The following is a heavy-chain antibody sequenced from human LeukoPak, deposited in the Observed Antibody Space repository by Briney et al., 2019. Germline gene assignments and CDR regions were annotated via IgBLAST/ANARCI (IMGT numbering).Heavy chain of an antibody. V-gene: IGHV1-18*01. D-gene: IGHD1-1*01. CDR2: ISAYNGVT. CDR1: GYTFTSYG. J-gene: IGHJ6*03. CDR3: ARQQLGWATIRNVGFYQHYYMDV. Sequence: ASVKVSCKASGYTFTSYGISWVRQAPGQGLEWMGWISAYNGVTNHAHDFQGRVTMTTDTPTTTAYMELRSLRSDDTAVYYCARQQLGWATIRNVGFYQHYYMDVWGKGTTVTVSS.